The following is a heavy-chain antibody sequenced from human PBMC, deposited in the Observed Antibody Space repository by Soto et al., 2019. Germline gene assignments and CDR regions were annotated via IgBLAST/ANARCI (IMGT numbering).Heavy chain of an antibody. CDR2: ISYDGSNK. Sequence: QVQLVESGGGVVQPGRSLRLSCAASGFTFSSYAMHWVRQAPGKGLEWVAVISYDGSNKYYADSVKGRFTISRDNSKNTLYLQMNSLRAEDTAVYYCARDMVGATDFDYWGQGTPVTVSS. J-gene: IGHJ4*02. V-gene: IGHV3-30-3*01. CDR1: GFTFSSYA. CDR3: ARDMVGATDFDY. D-gene: IGHD1-26*01.